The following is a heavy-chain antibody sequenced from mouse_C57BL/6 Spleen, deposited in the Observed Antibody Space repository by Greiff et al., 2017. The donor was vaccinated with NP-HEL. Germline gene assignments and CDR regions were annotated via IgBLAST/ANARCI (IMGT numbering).Heavy chain of an antibody. D-gene: IGHD2-14*01. V-gene: IGHV1-55*01. J-gene: IGHJ2*01. CDR2: IYPGSGST. CDR3: ASGEYDKGGYYFDY. Sequence: QVQLQQPGAELVKPGASVKMSCKASGYTFTSYWITWVKQRPGQGLEWIGDIYPGSGSTNYNEKFKSKATLTVDTSSSTAYMQLSSLTSEDSAVYYCASGEYDKGGYYFDYWGQGTTLTVSS. CDR1: GYTFTSYW.